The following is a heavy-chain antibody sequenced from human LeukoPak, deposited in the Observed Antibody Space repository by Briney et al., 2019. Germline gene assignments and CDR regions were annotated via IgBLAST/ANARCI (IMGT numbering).Heavy chain of an antibody. CDR2: IYHSGST. J-gene: IGHJ4*02. D-gene: IGHD6-13*01. Sequence: SETLSLTCSVSGVSISSSFYYFGWVRQPPGKGLEWIGEIYHSGSTNYNPSLKSRVTISVDKSKNQFSLKLSSVTAADTAVYYCARENGYSSSWANFDYWGQGTLVTVSS. CDR3: ARENGYSSSWANFDY. CDR1: GVSISSSFYY. V-gene: IGHV4-39*07.